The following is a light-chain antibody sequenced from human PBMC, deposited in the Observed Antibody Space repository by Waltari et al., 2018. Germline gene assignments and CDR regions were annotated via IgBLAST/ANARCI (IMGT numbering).Light chain of an antibody. V-gene: IGKV3-20*01. J-gene: IGKJ1*01. CDR1: QSVGSSS. CDR2: RAS. Sequence: EFVLTQSPGTASLSPGERVTLSCRASQSVGSSSLAWYQQKPGQAPRLVIYRASRWATGIPNRVIGSGSGTDFGRTISRLEPEDFAVYYCRRRGTLPATFGKGTKGEVK. CDR3: RRRGTLPAT.